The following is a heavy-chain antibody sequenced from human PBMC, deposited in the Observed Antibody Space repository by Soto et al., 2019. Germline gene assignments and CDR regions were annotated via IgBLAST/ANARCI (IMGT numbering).Heavy chain of an antibody. CDR2: LSFDGRIE. CDR3: AKDRDRTWSLDY. Sequence: GGSLRLSCAASGFTFGRNGMHWVRQAPGKGLEWVAVLSFDGRIEYYADSVKGRFKIFRDNPKNTLYLQMNSLRPDDTALYYCAKDRDRTWSLDYWGQGALVTVSS. CDR1: GFTFGRNG. J-gene: IGHJ4*02. V-gene: IGHV3-30*18. D-gene: IGHD1-7*01.